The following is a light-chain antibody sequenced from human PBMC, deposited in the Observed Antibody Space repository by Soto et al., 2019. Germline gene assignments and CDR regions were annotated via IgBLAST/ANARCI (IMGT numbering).Light chain of an antibody. CDR3: QHYNSYSEA. CDR2: DAS. CDR1: QNVSRR. Sequence: DIRMTQSPATLSASVGDRLTITCRASQNVSRRLAWYQQKPGKAPKLLIYDASTLENGVPSRFSGSGSGTEFTLTISSLQPDDFATYYCQHYNSYSEAFGQGTKVELK. V-gene: IGKV1-5*01. J-gene: IGKJ1*01.